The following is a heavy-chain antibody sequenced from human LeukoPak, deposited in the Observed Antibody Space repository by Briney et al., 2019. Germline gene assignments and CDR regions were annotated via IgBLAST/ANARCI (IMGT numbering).Heavy chain of an antibody. CDR1: GFTFSSYS. CDR3: ARVPEDPNYYDIWYAFDI. Sequence: GGSLRLSCAASGFTFSSYSMNWVRQAPGKGLEWVSSISSSSSYIYYADSVKGRFTISRDNAKNSLYLQMNSLRAEDTTVYYCARVPEDPNYYDIWYAFDIWGQGTMVTVSS. D-gene: IGHD3-22*01. V-gene: IGHV3-21*01. J-gene: IGHJ3*02. CDR2: ISSSSSYI.